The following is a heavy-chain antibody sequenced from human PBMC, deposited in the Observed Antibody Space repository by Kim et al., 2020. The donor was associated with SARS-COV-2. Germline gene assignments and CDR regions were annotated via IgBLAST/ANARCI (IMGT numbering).Heavy chain of an antibody. Sequence: GGSLRLSCAVSGFCLSNHDMHWVRQVSGKGLEWVSAIGSAGDTYYSESVKGRFTISRESTMTSFYLQMNSLRAGDSAVYYCARDRVQIQRRGHPYLGMAIWGHGTTVTVSS. CDR1: GFCLSNHD. CDR2: IGSAGDT. J-gene: IGHJ6*02. D-gene: IGHD1-1*01. V-gene: IGHV3-13*04. CDR3: ARDRVQIQRRGHPYLGMAI.